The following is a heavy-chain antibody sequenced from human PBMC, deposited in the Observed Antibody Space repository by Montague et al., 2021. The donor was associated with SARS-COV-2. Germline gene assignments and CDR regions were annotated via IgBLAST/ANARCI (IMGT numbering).Heavy chain of an antibody. V-gene: IGHV4-34*01. CDR3: ARLAYCGADGFSGWEIFFDS. CDR1: GGSFSSYY. CDR2: INHSGSS. Sequence: SETLSLTCAVSGGSFSSYYWSWIRQPPGKGLEWIAEINHSGSSNYNPSLKSRVTMSVDTSKNQFSLKLNSVTVADTAVYYCARLAYCGADGFSGWEIFFDSWGQGTLVTVSS. D-gene: IGHD2-21*02. J-gene: IGHJ4*02.